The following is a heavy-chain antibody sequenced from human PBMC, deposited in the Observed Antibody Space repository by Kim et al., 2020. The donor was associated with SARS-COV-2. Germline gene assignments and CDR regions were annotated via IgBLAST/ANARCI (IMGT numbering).Heavy chain of an antibody. D-gene: IGHD4-17*01. CDR3: ARGRHTVTYRLPWDY. J-gene: IGHJ4*02. V-gene: IGHV4-34*01. Sequence: PHLKSRFTISIDTSKTQFSLKLSRVTAADTAVYYCARGRHTVTYRLPWDYWGQGTLVTVSS.